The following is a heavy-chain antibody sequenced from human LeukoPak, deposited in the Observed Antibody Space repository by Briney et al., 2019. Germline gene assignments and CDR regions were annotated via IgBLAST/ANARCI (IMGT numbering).Heavy chain of an antibody. CDR3: ARVLGDFWSGYFSSFDY. CDR1: GGSFSGYY. J-gene: IGHJ4*02. D-gene: IGHD3-3*01. Sequence: PSETLSLTCAVYGGSFSGYYWSWIRQPPGKGLEWIGEINHSGSTNYNPSLKSRVTISVDTSKNQFSLKLSSVTAADTAVYYCARVLGDFWSGYFSSFDYWGQGTLVTVSS. CDR2: INHSGST. V-gene: IGHV4-34*01.